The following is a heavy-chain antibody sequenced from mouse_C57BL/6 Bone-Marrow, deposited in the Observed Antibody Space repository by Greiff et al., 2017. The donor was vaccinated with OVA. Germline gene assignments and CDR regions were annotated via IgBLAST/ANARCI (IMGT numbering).Heavy chain of an antibody. CDR2: INPSTGGT. Sequence: EVQLQQSGPELVKPGASVKISCKASGYSFTGYYMNWVKQSPEKSLEWIGEINPSTGGTTYNQKFKAKATLTVDKSSSTAYMQLKSLTSEDSAVYFCARWGYFDYWGQGTTLTVSS. CDR1: GYSFTGYY. V-gene: IGHV1-42*01. CDR3: ARWGYFDY. J-gene: IGHJ2*01.